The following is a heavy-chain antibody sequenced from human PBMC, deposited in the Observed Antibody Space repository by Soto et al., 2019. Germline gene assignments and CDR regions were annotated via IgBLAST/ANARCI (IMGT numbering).Heavy chain of an antibody. CDR3: ARSHTAMTNYFDY. V-gene: IGHV3-30-3*01. Sequence: GGSLRLSCAASGFTFSSYAMHWVRQAPGKGLEWVAVISYDGSNKYYADSVKGRFTISRDNSKNTLYLQMNSLRAEDTAVYYCARSHTAMTNYFDYWGQGPLVTVSS. J-gene: IGHJ4*02. CDR2: ISYDGSNK. D-gene: IGHD5-18*01. CDR1: GFTFSSYA.